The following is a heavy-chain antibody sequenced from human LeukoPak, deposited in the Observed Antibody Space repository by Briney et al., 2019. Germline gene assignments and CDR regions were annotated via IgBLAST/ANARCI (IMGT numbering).Heavy chain of an antibody. J-gene: IGHJ4*02. CDR2: ISWNSGSI. CDR1: GFTFDDYA. V-gene: IGHV3-9*01. D-gene: IGHD1-26*01. Sequence: PGGSLRLSCAASGFTFDDYAMHWVRQAPGKGLEWVSGISWNSGSIGYADSVKGRFTISRDNAKNSLYLQMNSLRAEDTALYYCAKDIGFRYSGSYYYFDYWGQGTLVTVSS. CDR3: AKDIGFRYSGSYYYFDY.